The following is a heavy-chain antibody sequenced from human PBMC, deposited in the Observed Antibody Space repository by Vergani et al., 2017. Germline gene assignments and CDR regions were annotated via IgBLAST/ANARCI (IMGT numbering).Heavy chain of an antibody. V-gene: IGHV1-2*02. CDR1: GYTFTGYY. CDR3: ARDKFSVAYSSSELLMDV. Sequence: QVQLVQSGAEVKKPGASVKVSCKASGYTFTGYYMHWVRQAPGQGLEWMGWINPKSGGTNYAQKFQGRVTITADKSTSTAYMELSSLRSEDTAVYYCARDKFSVAYSSSELLMDVWGQGTTVTVSS. CDR2: INPKSGGT. J-gene: IGHJ6*02. D-gene: IGHD6-13*01.